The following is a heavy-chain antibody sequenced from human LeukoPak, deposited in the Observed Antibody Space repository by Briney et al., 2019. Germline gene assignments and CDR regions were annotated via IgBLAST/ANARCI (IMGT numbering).Heavy chain of an antibody. D-gene: IGHD2-2*01. Sequence: AGKVSCTASAGTFSSSAISRVRHPPAQGLEWMVRIITNISTANYAQKFQGRATITTDESTSTAYKELSRQRTKDTAVYDCAEDYSSFDYMDVGGKGTTVSV. CDR1: AGTFSSSA. CDR2: IITNISTA. V-gene: IGHV1-69*05. J-gene: IGHJ6*03. CDR3: AEDYSSFDYMDV.